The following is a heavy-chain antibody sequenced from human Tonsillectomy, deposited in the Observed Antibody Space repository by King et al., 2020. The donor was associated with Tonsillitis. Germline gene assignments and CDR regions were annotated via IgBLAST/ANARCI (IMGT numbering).Heavy chain of an antibody. J-gene: IGHJ6*03. D-gene: IGHD3-3*01. V-gene: IGHV3-23*04. CDR3: AKLLRSGYHLYYMDG. CDR2: ISDSAGGT. Sequence: VQLVESGGGLVQPGGSLRLSCAASGFTFSSFAMTWVRQAPGKGLEWVSSISDSAGGTYYADSVNGRFTISRDNSKNTLYLQVNGLSAEDTAVYYCAKLLRSGYHLYYMDGWGKGTTVTVSS. CDR1: GFTFSSFA.